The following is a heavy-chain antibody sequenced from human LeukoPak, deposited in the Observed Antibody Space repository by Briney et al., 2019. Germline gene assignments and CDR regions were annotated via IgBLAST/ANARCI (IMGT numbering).Heavy chain of an antibody. CDR1: GTSFSSYY. V-gene: IGHV4-34*01. J-gene: IGHJ4*02. D-gene: IGHD4-17*01. Sequence: SETLSLTCAVSGTSFSSYYWSWIRQPPGKGLEWIGEVNHSGYTNDNPSLKSRVTISVDTSKNQFSLRLRSVTAADTAVYFCARMTTGHDSWGQGTLVTVSS. CDR3: ARMTTGHDS. CDR2: VNHSGYT.